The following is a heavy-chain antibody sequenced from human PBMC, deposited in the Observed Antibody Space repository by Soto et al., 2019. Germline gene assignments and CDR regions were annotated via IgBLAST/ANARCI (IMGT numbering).Heavy chain of an antibody. Sequence: ASVKVSFKASGYTFANYGIHWVRQAPGQRLEWMGWINAGDGGTKYSENFQGRVTITRDTSATTVYLGLSSLSSEDTASYYCARSGHSGXCDCWAQRSLVTVSS. V-gene: IGHV1-3*01. CDR2: INAGDGGT. J-gene: IGHJ1*01. CDR1: GYTFANYG. CDR3: ARSGHSGXCDC. D-gene: IGHD1-26*01.